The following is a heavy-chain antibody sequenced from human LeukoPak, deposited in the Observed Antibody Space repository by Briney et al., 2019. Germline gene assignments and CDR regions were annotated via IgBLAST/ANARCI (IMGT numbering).Heavy chain of an antibody. D-gene: IGHD4-17*01. J-gene: IGHJ4*02. CDR2: VSSSSSYI. V-gene: IGHV3-21*01. Sequence: GGSLRLSCAASRGTFSTYTMNWVRQAPGKGLEWVSSVSSSSSYIYYADSVKGRFTISRDNAKNSLYLQMNALRAEDTAVYYCARDRTTVTTFDYWGQGTLVTVSS. CDR1: RGTFSTYT. CDR3: ARDRTTVTTFDY.